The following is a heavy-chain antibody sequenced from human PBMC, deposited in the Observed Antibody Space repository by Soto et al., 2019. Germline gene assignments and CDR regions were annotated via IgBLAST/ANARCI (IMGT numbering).Heavy chain of an antibody. D-gene: IGHD3-3*01. CDR1: GGSISSGGYS. J-gene: IGHJ4*02. CDR3: ARAYDFWSGAFAY. V-gene: IGHV4-30-2*01. CDR2: IYHSGST. Sequence: SETLSLTCAVSGGSISSGGYSWSWIRQPPGKGLEWIGYIYHSGSTYYNPSLKSRVTISVDRSKNQFSLKLSSVTAADTAVYYCARAYDFWSGAFAYWGQGTLVTVSS.